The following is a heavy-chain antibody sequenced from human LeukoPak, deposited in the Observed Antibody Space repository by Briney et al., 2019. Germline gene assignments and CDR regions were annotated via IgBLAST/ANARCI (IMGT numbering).Heavy chain of an antibody. J-gene: IGHJ4*02. CDR1: GCSISSYY. CDR2: IYYSGST. Sequence: SETLSLTCTVSGCSISSYYWSWIRQPPGKGLEWIGYIYYSGSTNYNPSLKSRVTISVDTSKNQFSLKLSSVTAADTAVYYCARGDDFWSGYYIDYWGQGTLVTVSS. D-gene: IGHD3-3*01. CDR3: ARGDDFWSGYYIDY. V-gene: IGHV4-59*01.